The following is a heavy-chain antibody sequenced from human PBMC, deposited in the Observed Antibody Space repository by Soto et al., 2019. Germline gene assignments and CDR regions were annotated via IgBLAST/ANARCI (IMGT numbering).Heavy chain of an antibody. J-gene: IGHJ3*01. D-gene: IGHD3-22*01. CDR1: GFTFNRYA. CDR2: ISASGGST. CDR3: AKATTYSYDTDAFDF. V-gene: IGHV3-23*01. Sequence: XGSLRLSCTASGFTFNRYARGWVRQAPGKGLQWVAGISASGGSTYYGPSVKGRFTISRDSSKNTLHLQIDSLRGEDTAIYYCAKATTYSYDTDAFDFWGQGPMVTVSS.